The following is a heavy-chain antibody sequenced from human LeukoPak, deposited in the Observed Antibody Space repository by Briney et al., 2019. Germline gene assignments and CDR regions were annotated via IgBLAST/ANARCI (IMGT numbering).Heavy chain of an antibody. CDR1: GFTFSSYA. CDR2: ISGSGGST. J-gene: IGHJ4*02. V-gene: IGHV3-23*01. CDR3: AKVLTGSGWPFDY. D-gene: IGHD6-19*01. Sequence: GGSLRLSCAASGFTFSSYAMSWVRQAPGKGLEWVSAISGSGGSTYYADSVKGRLTISRDNSKNTLYLQMNSLRAEDTAVYYCAKVLTGSGWPFDYWGQGTLVTVSS.